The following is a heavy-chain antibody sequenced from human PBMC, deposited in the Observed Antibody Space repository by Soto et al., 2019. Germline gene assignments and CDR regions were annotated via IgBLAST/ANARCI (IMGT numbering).Heavy chain of an antibody. D-gene: IGHD3-22*01. J-gene: IGHJ5*02. CDR3: VRDRALDSSGHWFDT. CDR2: IYHIGSP. CDR1: GRPVGSGVYY. Sequence: SETLSLTCTVSGRPVGSGVYYWTWIRHHPGRGLEWIGYIYHIGSPYYNPSLENRVTISLDTAKNQFSLNLTSVTAADTAIYYCVRDRALDSSGHWFDTWGQGTLVTVSS. V-gene: IGHV4-31*03.